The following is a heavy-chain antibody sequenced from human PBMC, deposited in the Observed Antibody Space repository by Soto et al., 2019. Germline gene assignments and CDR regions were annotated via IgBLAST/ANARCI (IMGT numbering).Heavy chain of an antibody. CDR1: GGTFSSYA. Sequence: SVKVSCKASGGTFSSYAISWVRQAPGQGLEWMGGIIPIFGTANYAQKFQGRVTITADESTSTAYMELSSLRSEDTAVYYCARDQTTVVTPPGFGHDRDYWGQGTLVTVSS. CDR2: IIPIFGTA. J-gene: IGHJ4*02. CDR3: ARDQTTVVTPPGFGHDRDY. V-gene: IGHV1-69*13. D-gene: IGHD4-17*01.